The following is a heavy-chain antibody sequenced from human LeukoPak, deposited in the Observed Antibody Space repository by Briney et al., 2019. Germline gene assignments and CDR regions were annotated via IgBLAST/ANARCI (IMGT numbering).Heavy chain of an antibody. J-gene: IGHJ4*02. D-gene: IGHD3-3*01. Sequence: PSETLSLTCTVSGGSISSSSYYLGWIRQPPGKGLEWIGSIYYSGSTYYNPSLKSRVTISVDTSKNQFSLKLSSVTAADTAVYYCARQSPRRIFGVSTPVAYWGQGTLVTVSS. CDR3: ARQSPRRIFGVSTPVAY. V-gene: IGHV4-39*01. CDR2: IYYSGST. CDR1: GGSISSSSYY.